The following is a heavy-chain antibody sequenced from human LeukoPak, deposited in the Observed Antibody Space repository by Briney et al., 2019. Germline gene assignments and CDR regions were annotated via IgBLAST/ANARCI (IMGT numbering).Heavy chain of an antibody. CDR3: ASPSVYYYYYGMDV. CDR2: IIPIFGTA. Sequence: SVKVSCKASGYTFTSYYMHWVRQAPGQGLEWMGGIIPIFGTANYAQKFQGRVTITADESTSTAYMELSSLRSEDTAVYYCASPSVYYYYYGMDVWGQGTTVTVSS. J-gene: IGHJ6*02. V-gene: IGHV1-69*13. CDR1: GYTFTSYY.